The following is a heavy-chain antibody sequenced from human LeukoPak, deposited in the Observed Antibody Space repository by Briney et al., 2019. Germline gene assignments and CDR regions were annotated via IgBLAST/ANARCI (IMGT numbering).Heavy chain of an antibody. V-gene: IGHV1-18*01. CDR3: ARAKVGATIGAAFDI. Sequence: GASVKVSCKASGYTFTSYGISWVRQAPGQGLEWMGWISAYNGNINYAQKLQGRVTMTTDTSTSTAYMELRSLRSDDTAVYYCARAKVGATIGAAFDIWGQGTMVTVSS. CDR1: GYTFTSYG. D-gene: IGHD1-26*01. CDR2: ISAYNGNI. J-gene: IGHJ3*02.